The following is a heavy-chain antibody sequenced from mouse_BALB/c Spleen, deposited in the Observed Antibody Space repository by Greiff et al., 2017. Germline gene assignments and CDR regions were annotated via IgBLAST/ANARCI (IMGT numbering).Heavy chain of an antibody. D-gene: IGHD1-1*01. CDR1: GYAFSSYW. J-gene: IGHJ2*01. CDR2: IYPGDGDT. V-gene: IGHV1-80*01. Sequence: VQLQQSGAELVRPGSSVKISCKASGYAFSSYWMNWVKQRPGQGLEWIGQIYPGDGDTNYNGKFKGKATLTADKSSSTAYMQLSSLTSEDSAVYFCARRYYGGSNCFDYWGQGTTLTVSS. CDR3: ARRYYGGSNCFDY.